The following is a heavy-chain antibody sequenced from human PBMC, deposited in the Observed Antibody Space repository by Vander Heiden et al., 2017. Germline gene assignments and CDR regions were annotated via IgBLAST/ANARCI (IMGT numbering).Heavy chain of an antibody. CDR3: ARYQGRANAFDI. CDR2: ISGSGGST. CDR1: GFTFSSYA. V-gene: IGHV3-23*01. Sequence: EVQLLESGGGLVQPGGSLRLSCAASGFTFSSYAMGWVRQAPGKGLEWVSAISGSGGSTYYADSVKGRFTISRDNSKNTLYLQMNSLRAEDTAVYYCARYQGRANAFDIWGQGTMVTVSS. J-gene: IGHJ3*02. D-gene: IGHD3-10*01.